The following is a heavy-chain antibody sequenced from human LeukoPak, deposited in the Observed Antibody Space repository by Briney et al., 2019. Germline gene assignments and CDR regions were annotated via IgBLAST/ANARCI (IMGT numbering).Heavy chain of an antibody. CDR1: GFTFSSYC. CDR2: IWYDGSNK. D-gene: IGHD4-11*01. V-gene: IGHV3-33*03. CDR3: ARWGHSDYESFPTKFDY. J-gene: IGHJ4*02. Sequence: GRSLRLSCAASGFTFSSYCMHWVRQPPGKGLEWVAVIWYDGSNKYYADSVKGRLNIYRDNAKNSLYLRMDNLRAEDTAVYYCARWGHSDYESFPTKFDYWGQGTLVTVSS.